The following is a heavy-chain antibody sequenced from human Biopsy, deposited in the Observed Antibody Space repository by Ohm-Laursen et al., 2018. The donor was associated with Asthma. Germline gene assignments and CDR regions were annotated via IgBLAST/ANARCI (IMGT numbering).Heavy chain of an antibody. V-gene: IGHV3-21*04. Sequence: SLRLSCAASGFTFTDYWMHWVRQAPGKGLEWVSSITSSSSYIFYADSVKGRFTISRDNPRNSLYLQMNSLRAEDTAVYYCARAYGGSFFSGSFDIWGQGTMVTVSS. CDR3: ARAYGGSFFSGSFDI. CDR1: GFTFTDYW. D-gene: IGHD4-23*01. CDR2: ITSSSSYI. J-gene: IGHJ3*02.